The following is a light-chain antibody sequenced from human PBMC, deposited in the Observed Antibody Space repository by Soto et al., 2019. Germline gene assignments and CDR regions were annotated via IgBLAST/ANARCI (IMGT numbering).Light chain of an antibody. J-gene: IGKJ1*01. V-gene: IGKV3-11*01. CDR3: RQRSNWPQT. Sequence: DTVLTQSPVTLSLSPGERATLSCRASQSVGTSLAWYQQKPGQPPRLLIYDASDRPPGVPARFSGSGSGTDFTLTISSLEPEDFAVYYCRQRSNWPQTFGQGTKVEMK. CDR1: QSVGTS. CDR2: DAS.